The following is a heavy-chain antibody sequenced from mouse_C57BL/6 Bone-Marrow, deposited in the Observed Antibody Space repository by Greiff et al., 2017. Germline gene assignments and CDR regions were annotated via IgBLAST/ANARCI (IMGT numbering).Heavy chain of an antibody. CDR1: GYTFTSYW. D-gene: IGHD2-4*01. J-gene: IGHJ3*01. CDR2: IYPSDSYT. CDR3: AREGYDSWFAY. Sequence: QVQLQQPGAELVMPGASVKLSCKASGYTFTSYWLHWVKQRPGQGLEWIGEIYPSDSYTNYNQKFKGKSTLTVDKSSSTAYMQLSSLTSEDSAVYYCAREGYDSWFAYWGQGTLVTVSA. V-gene: IGHV1-69*01.